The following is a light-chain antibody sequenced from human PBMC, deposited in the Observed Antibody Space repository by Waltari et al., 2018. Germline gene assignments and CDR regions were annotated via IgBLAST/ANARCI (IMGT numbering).Light chain of an antibody. J-gene: IGLJ3*02. Sequence: SFELTQPPSVSVSPGQTASITCSGETLPNQYTYWYQQKAGQAPVLVIFKETERPSGIPEGFSGSSSGTVVTLTITGVRTEVEADYYCQSADSITTFEGFGGGTKLTVL. CDR2: KET. CDR1: TLPNQY. V-gene: IGLV3-25*03. CDR3: QSADSITTFEG.